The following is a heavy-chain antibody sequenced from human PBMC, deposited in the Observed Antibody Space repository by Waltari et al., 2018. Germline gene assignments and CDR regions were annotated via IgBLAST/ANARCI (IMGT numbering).Heavy chain of an antibody. J-gene: IGHJ4*02. V-gene: IGHV4-38-2*02. CDR2: IHHGGTT. CDR1: GYSISSGYD. D-gene: IGHD3-10*01. Sequence: QVQLQEAGPGLVKPSETLSLTCTVSGYSISSGYDWVWIRQPPGKGLEWIGSIHHGGTTYYNPALKSPVIISVDTSKNQFSLKMSSVTAADTAVYYCARDGWYGSGPVPADYWGQGTLVTVSS. CDR3: ARDGWYGSGPVPADY.